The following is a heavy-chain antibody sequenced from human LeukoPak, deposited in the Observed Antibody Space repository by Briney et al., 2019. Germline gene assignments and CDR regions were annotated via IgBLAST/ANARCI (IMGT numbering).Heavy chain of an antibody. D-gene: IGHD3-9*01. CDR2: INQDGSAK. J-gene: IGHJ4*02. CDR1: GFVSSSYW. V-gene: IGHV3-7*01. CDR3: ARARPGQFGWLLAFYFDY. Sequence: GGSLRLSCAASGFVSSSYWMTWVRQAPGKGLEWVANINQDGSAKYYVDSVKGRFTISRDNAKNSLYLQMNSLGAEDTAVYYCARARPGQFGWLLAFYFDYWGQGTLVTVSS.